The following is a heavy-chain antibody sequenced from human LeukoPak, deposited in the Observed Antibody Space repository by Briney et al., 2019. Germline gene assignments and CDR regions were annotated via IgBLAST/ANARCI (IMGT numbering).Heavy chain of an antibody. CDR3: ASGETGSTLGGY. D-gene: IGHD1-1*01. CDR1: GGPLSAYY. CDR2: IYDTGNT. J-gene: IGHJ4*02. Sequence: SETLSLTCTVSGGPLSAYYWTWIRQPPGKGLEWIGYIYDTGNTNYNPSLKSRVSISVDTSKNQFSLRLTSVTAADTAVYYCASGETGSTLGGYWGQGTLVTVSS. V-gene: IGHV4-59*01.